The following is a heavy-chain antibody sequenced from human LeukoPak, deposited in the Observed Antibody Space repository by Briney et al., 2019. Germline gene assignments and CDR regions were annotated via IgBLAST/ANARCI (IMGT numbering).Heavy chain of an antibody. CDR3: ATVGVGSGWSYYFDY. CDR2: INPSGGST. Sequence: ASVKVSCKASGYTFTSYYMHWVRQAPGQGLEWMGIINPSGGSTSYAQKFQGRVTMTEDTSTDTAYMELSSLRSEDTAVYYCATVGVGSGWSYYFDYWGQGTLVTVSS. J-gene: IGHJ4*02. CDR1: GYTFTSYY. D-gene: IGHD6-19*01. V-gene: IGHV1-46*01.